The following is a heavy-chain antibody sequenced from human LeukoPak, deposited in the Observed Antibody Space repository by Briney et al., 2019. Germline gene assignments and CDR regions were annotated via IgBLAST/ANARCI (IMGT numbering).Heavy chain of an antibody. CDR1: GGSIRSGSYY. V-gene: IGHV4-61*02. Sequence: PSETLSLTCTVSGGSIRSGSYYWSWIRQPAGMGLEWIGRIYTSGSTDYNPSLKSRVTISVDTSKNQFSLNLSSMTAADTAVYYCARATWPLCCFEYWGQGALVTVSS. CDR2: IYTSGST. J-gene: IGHJ4*02. CDR3: ARATWPLCCFEY. D-gene: IGHD5-12*01.